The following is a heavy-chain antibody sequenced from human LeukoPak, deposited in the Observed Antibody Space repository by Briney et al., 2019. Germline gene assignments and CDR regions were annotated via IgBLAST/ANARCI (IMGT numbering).Heavy chain of an antibody. Sequence: SETLSLTCAVYGGSFSGYYWSWIRQPPGKGLEWIGEINHSRSTNYNPSLKSRVTISVDTSKNQFSLKLSSVTAADTAVYYCARAGAWIQLWPRRNWFDPWGQGTLVTVSS. CDR2: INHSRST. CDR3: ARAGAWIQLWPRRNWFDP. D-gene: IGHD5-18*01. J-gene: IGHJ5*02. CDR1: GGSFSGYY. V-gene: IGHV4-34*01.